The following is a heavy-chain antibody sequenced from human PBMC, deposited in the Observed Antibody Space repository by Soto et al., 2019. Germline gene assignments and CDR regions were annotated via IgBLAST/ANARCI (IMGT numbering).Heavy chain of an antibody. J-gene: IGHJ6*02. V-gene: IGHV1-18*01. CDR1: GYTFTSYG. CDR3: ARYYYDSSGYYYYYGMDV. Sequence: GASVKVSCKASGYTFTSYGISWVRQAPGQGLEWMGWISAYNGNTNYAQKLQGRVTMTTDTSTSAAYMELRSLRSDDTAVYYCARYYYDSSGYYYYYGMDVWGQGTTVTVSS. D-gene: IGHD3-22*01. CDR2: ISAYNGNT.